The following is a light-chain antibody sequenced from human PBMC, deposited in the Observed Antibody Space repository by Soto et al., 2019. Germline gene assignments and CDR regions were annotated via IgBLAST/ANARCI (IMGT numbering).Light chain of an antibody. CDR3: QHYHNRET. CDR1: QSISRW. CDR2: DAP. Sequence: DIQMTQSPSTLSASVGDRVTITCRASQSISRWLAWYQQKPGKAPNVLIYDAPSLEDGAPSRFSGSGSGTEFTLTISSLQPDHFATYYCQHYHNRETFGQGTKLEIK. J-gene: IGKJ2*01. V-gene: IGKV1-5*01.